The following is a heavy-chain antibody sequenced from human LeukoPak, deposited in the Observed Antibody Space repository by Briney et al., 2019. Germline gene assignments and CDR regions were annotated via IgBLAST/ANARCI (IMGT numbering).Heavy chain of an antibody. Sequence: PSETLSLTCAVYGGSISGYYWSWIRQPPGKGLEWIGEINHSGSTNYNPSLKSRVTISVETSKNQFSLKLSSVTAADTAVYYCARIKVGTMVWGNYYYGMDVWGQGTTVTVSS. CDR2: INHSGST. CDR3: ARIKVGTMVWGNYYYGMDV. CDR1: GGSISGYY. D-gene: IGHD3-10*01. J-gene: IGHJ6*02. V-gene: IGHV4-34*01.